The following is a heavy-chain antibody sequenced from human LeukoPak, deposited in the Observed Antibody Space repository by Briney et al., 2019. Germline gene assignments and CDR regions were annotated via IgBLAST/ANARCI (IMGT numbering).Heavy chain of an antibody. D-gene: IGHD2-2*02. V-gene: IGHV4-59*11. CDR3: AGGGVGLYCSSTSCYNYFDY. J-gene: IGHJ4*02. CDR1: GGSISSHY. CDR2: IYYSGST. Sequence: PSETLSLTCTVSGGSISSHYWSWIRQPPGKGLEWIGYIYYSGSTNYNPSLKSRVTISVDTSKNQFSLKLSSATAADTAGYYCAGGGVGLYCSSTSCYNYFDYWGQGTLVTVSS.